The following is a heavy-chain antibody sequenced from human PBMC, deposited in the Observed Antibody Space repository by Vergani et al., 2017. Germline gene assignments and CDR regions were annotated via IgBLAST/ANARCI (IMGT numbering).Heavy chain of an antibody. CDR2: ISWNSNSI. CDR1: GFTSAGYA. CDR3: AKDLGTSSGGGWFDP. Sequence: EVQLEESGGGLVLPGRSLRLSCVASGFTSAGYAMHWVRPAPGKGLEWVSGISWNSNSIGYADSVKGRFTISRDNAKNSLYLQMNSLRAEDTALYYCAKDLGTSSGGGWFDPWWQGTLVTVSS. V-gene: IGHV3-9*02. D-gene: IGHD6-6*01. J-gene: IGHJ5*02.